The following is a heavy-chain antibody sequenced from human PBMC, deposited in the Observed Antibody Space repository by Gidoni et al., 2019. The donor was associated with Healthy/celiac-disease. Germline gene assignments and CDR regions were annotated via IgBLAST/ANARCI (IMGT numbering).Heavy chain of an antibody. CDR1: GFTFSSSW. J-gene: IGHJ6*02. Sequence: EVQLVESGGGLVQPGGSLRLSCAASGFTFSSSWMCWFLPAQGKGLEWVANIKKDGSEKYYVDSVKGRFTISRDNAKNSLYLQMNSLRAEDTAVYYCARTNNWNDLGPTPQDYYYYYGMDVWGQGTTVTVSS. D-gene: IGHD1-1*01. V-gene: IGHV3-7*01. CDR2: IKKDGSEK. CDR3: ARTNNWNDLGPTPQDYYYYYGMDV.